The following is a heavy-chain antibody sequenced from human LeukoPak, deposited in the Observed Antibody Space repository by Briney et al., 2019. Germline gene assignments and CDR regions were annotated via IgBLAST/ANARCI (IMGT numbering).Heavy chain of an antibody. D-gene: IGHD3-10*01. Sequence: GGSLRLSCAASGFTFSSYSMNWVRQAPGKGLEWVSSISSSSSYIYYADSVKGRFTISRDNAKNSLYLQMNSLRAEDTAVYYCAGSLWGYGSGSYYKLGDIWGQGTMVTVSS. CDR3: AGSLWGYGSGSYYKLGDI. CDR2: ISSSSSYI. V-gene: IGHV3-21*01. J-gene: IGHJ3*02. CDR1: GFTFSSYS.